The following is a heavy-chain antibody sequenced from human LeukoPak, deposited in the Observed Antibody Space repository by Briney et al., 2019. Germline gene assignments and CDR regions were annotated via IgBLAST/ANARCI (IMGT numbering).Heavy chain of an antibody. CDR3: TLGVDAFDI. J-gene: IGHJ3*02. CDR2: ISSNSNAI. V-gene: IGHV3-48*01. Sequence: GGSLRLSCAASGFTFSDYSMNWVRQAPGKGLEWVSYISSNSNAIYYADSVKGRFTISRDNAKNSLYLQMNSLRVEDTAVYYCTLGVDAFDIWGQGTMVTVSS. D-gene: IGHD3-16*01. CDR1: GFTFSDYS.